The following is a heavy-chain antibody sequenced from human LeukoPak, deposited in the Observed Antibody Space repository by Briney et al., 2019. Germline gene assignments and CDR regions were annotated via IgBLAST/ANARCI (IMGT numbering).Heavy chain of an antibody. V-gene: IGHV4-59*01. CDR1: GGSMTGSY. J-gene: IGHJ2*01. D-gene: IGHD1-26*01. CDR2: IYYSGTT. Sequence: SETLSLTCTVSGGSMTGSYWSWIRQPPGKGLEWIGYIYYSGTTNYNPPLKSRVTISVDTSKNQFSLKLTSVTAANTAVYFCARGGWSLDLWGRGTLVAVSS. CDR3: ARGGWSLDL.